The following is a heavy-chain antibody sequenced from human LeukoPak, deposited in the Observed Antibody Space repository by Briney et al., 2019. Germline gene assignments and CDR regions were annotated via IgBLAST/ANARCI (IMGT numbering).Heavy chain of an antibody. CDR3: ASRKLANDY. V-gene: IGHV4-34*01. CDR1: IDSFTNYY. Sequence: PSETLSLTCAVYIDSFTNYYWNWIRQTPGKGLEWIGEVNDSGGTNINPSLRSRVILSVDTSKNQFSLKLISVTAADTAAYYCASRKLANDYWGQGTLVTVSS. CDR2: VNDSGGT. D-gene: IGHD1-1*01. J-gene: IGHJ4*02.